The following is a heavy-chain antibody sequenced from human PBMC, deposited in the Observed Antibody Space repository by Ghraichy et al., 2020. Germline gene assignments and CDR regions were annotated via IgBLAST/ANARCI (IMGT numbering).Heavy chain of an antibody. CDR3: ARPYSSSWAPKNDY. V-gene: IGHV1-18*01. CDR1: GYTFTSYG. Sequence: ASVKVSCKASGYTFTSYGISWVRQAPGQGLEWMGWISAYNGNTNYAQKLQGRVTMTTDTSTSTAYMELRSLRSDDPAVYYCARPYSSSWAPKNDYWGQGTLVTVSS. CDR2: ISAYNGNT. D-gene: IGHD6-13*01. J-gene: IGHJ4*02.